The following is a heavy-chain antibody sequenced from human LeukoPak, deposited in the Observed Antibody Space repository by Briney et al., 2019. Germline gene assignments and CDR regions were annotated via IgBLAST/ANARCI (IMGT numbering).Heavy chain of an antibody. CDR1: GGSFSGYY. CDR2: INHSGST. V-gene: IGHV4-34*01. CDR3: AGGLVIDP. D-gene: IGHD2/OR15-2a*01. Sequence: PSETLSLTCAVYGGSFSGYYWSWIRQPPGKGLEWIGEINHSGSTNYNPSLKSRVTISVDTSKNQFSLKLSSVTAADTAVYYCAGGLVIDPWGQGTLVTVSS. J-gene: IGHJ5*02.